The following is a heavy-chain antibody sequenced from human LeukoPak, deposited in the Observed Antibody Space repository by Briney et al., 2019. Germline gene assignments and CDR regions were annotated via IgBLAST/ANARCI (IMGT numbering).Heavy chain of an antibody. CDR3: TSWSDYGENVGEYWFDP. J-gene: IGHJ5*02. V-gene: IGHV3-49*03. CDR2: IRSKAYGGTT. D-gene: IGHD4-17*01. Sequence: GGSLRLSCTASGFTFGDYAMSWFRQAPGKGLEWVGFIRSKAYGGTTEYAASVKGRFTISRDDSKSIAYLQVNSLKTEDTAVYYCTSWSDYGENVGEYWFDPWGQGTLVTVSS. CDR1: GFTFGDYA.